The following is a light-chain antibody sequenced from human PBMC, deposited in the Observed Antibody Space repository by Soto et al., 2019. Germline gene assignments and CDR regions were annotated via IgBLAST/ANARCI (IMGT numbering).Light chain of an antibody. CDR2: GAS. CDR1: QSVGGS. Sequence: EIVMTQSPATLSVSPGERATLTCRASQSVGGSLAWYQQKPGQAPRFLIYGASTRATGIPARFSGSGSGTEFTLTISSLQSEDFAVYYCQQDNTWPPWFGQGTKVDIK. J-gene: IGKJ1*01. CDR3: QQDNTWPPW. V-gene: IGKV3-15*01.